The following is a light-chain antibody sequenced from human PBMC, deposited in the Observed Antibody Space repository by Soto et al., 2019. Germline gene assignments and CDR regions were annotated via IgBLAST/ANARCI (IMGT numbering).Light chain of an antibody. Sequence: EIVLTQSPGTLSLSPGERATLSCRASQSVSSYLAWHQQKPGQAPRLLIYDASTRATGISARFSGSGSGTDFTLTISSLEPEDFAVYYCQQRSTWPVTFGQGTKV. CDR2: DAS. J-gene: IGKJ1*01. CDR3: QQRSTWPVT. CDR1: QSVSSY. V-gene: IGKV3-11*01.